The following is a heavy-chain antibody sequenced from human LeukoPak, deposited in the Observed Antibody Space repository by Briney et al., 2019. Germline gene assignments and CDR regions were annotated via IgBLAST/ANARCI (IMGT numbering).Heavy chain of an antibody. V-gene: IGHV4-61*02. CDR1: GDSITSDHYY. CDR3: ARIIRDYGMDV. J-gene: IGHJ6*02. CDR2: ISTSGTI. D-gene: IGHD3-3*02. Sequence: PSETLSLTCTVSGDSITSDHYYWIWIRQPAGTGLEWIGRISTSGTINYNPSLRSRVTMSVDTSKNQFSLKLSSVTAADTAVYYCARIIRDYGMDVWGQGTTATVFS.